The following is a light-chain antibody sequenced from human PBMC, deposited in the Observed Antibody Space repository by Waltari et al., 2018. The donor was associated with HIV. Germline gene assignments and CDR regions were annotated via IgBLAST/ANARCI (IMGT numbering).Light chain of an antibody. Sequence: QSVLTQPPSVSGAPGQRVTLPCNGTSSNIGAGYDAQCYQHLPATAPKLLINGNNNRPSGVPDRFSGSKSGTSASLAITGLQTDDEADYYCQSYDSSLSGWVFGGGTKLTVL. CDR2: GNN. J-gene: IGLJ3*02. V-gene: IGLV1-40*01. CDR3: QSYDSSLSGWV. CDR1: SSNIGAGYD.